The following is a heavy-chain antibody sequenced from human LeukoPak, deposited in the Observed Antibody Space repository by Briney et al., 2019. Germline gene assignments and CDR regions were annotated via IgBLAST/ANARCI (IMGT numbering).Heavy chain of an antibody. V-gene: IGHV4-61*02. CDR3: AKYSSGWYDY. J-gene: IGHJ4*02. D-gene: IGHD6-19*01. Sequence: SQTLSLTCTVSGGSISSGSYYWSWIRQPAGKGLEWIGRIYTSGSTNYNPSLKSRVTISVDTSKNQFSLKLSSVTAADTAVYYCAKYSSGWYDYWGQGTLVTVSS. CDR2: IYTSGST. CDR1: GGSISSGSYY.